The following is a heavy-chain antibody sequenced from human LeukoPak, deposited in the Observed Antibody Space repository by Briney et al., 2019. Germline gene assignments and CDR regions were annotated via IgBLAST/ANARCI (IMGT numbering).Heavy chain of an antibody. V-gene: IGHV3-33*06. Sequence: GKSLRLSCAASGFTFSNYGMHWVRQAPGKGLEWVAIIWYDGSNKYYADSVKGRFTISRDNSKNTLYLQMNSLRAEDTAVYYCAKDIAVAGTLDYWGQGTLVTVSS. CDR1: GFTFSNYG. CDR3: AKDIAVAGTLDY. D-gene: IGHD6-19*01. CDR2: IWYDGSNK. J-gene: IGHJ4*02.